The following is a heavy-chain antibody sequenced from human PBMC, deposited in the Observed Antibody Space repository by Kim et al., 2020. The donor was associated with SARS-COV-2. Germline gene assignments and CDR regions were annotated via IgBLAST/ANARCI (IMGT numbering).Heavy chain of an antibody. J-gene: IGHJ5*02. V-gene: IGHV3-23*01. D-gene: IGHD2-2*01. CDR3: ATDLRVAVPAAISYIS. Sequence: VKGRFTIDRDNAKNTLYLQMNSLRAEDTAVYYCATDLRVAVPAAISYISWGQGTLVTVSS.